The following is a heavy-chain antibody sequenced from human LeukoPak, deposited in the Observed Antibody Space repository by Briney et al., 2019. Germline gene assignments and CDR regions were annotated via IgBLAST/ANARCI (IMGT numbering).Heavy chain of an antibody. CDR1: GFTFSSYT. D-gene: IGHD3-22*01. CDR3: AKDRYYDSSGPSDY. Sequence: GGSLRLSCAASGFTFSSYTMGWVRQAPGKGLEWVSGISGSGGSTYYADSVKGRFTISRDNSKNTLYLQMNSLRAEDTAVYYCAKDRYYDSSGPSDYWSQGTLSPSPQ. J-gene: IGHJ4*02. CDR2: ISGSGGST. V-gene: IGHV3-23*01.